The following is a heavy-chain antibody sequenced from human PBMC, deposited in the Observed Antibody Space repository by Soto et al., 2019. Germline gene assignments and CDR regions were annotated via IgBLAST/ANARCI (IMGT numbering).Heavy chain of an antibody. J-gene: IGHJ3*01. CDR1: GGSISSYY. CDR3: ARIGPRGHDAFDV. D-gene: IGHD3-10*01. Sequence: QVQLQESGPGLVKPAETLSLTCTVSGGSISSYYWSWIRQSPGKGLEWIGYISYSGTTNYNPSLKSRVTTSVDTSKNQLSLKLSSVTAADTAVYYCARIGPRGHDAFDVWGQGTMVTVSS. CDR2: ISYSGTT. V-gene: IGHV4-59*01.